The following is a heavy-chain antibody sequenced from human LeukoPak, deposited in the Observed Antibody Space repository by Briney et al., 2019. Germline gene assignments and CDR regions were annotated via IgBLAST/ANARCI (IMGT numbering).Heavy chain of an antibody. CDR3: ARDGFVEGEWEIAAAADY. CDR1: GGTFSSYA. CDR2: IIPMLGIA. D-gene: IGHD6-13*01. Sequence: SVKVSCKASGGTFSSYAISWVRQAPGQGLEWMGRIIPMLGIANCAQRFQGRVTITADKSTSTAYMEPSSLRSEDTAVYYCARDGFVEGEWEIAAAADYWGQGTLVTVSS. V-gene: IGHV1-69*04. J-gene: IGHJ4*02.